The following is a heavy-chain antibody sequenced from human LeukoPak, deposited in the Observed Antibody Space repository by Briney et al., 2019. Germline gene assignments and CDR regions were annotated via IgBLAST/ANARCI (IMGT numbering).Heavy chain of an antibody. D-gene: IGHD3-22*01. Sequence: VASVKVSCKASGGTFSSYAISWVRQAPGQGLEWMGRIIPILGIANYAQKFQGRVTITADKSTSTAYMELSSLRSEDTAVYYCARDLGDDSSGHDYWGQGTLVTVSS. V-gene: IGHV1-69*04. CDR1: GGTFSSYA. J-gene: IGHJ4*02. CDR3: ARDLGDDSSGHDY. CDR2: IIPILGIA.